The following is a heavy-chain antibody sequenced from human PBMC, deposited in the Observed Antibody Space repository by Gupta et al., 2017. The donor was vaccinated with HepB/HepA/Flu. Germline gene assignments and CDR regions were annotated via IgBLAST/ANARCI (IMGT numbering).Heavy chain of an antibody. D-gene: IGHD5-18*01. CDR3: ATECDAQLWSSFDY. Sequence: QVQLVESGGGVVQPGRSLRLSCAASGFTFSSVVMHWVRQAPGNGLEWVAVIWYDGSNKYYADSVKGRFTISRDNSKNTLYLQMNRVRAEDTAVYYCATECDAQLWSSFDYWGQGTLVTVSS. V-gene: IGHV3-33*01. CDR2: IWYDGSNK. CDR1: GFTFSSVV. J-gene: IGHJ4*02.